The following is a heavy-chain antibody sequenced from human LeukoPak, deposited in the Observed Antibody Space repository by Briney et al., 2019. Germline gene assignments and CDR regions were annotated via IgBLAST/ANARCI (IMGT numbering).Heavy chain of an antibody. V-gene: IGHV1-2*02. J-gene: IGHJ5*02. CDR3: ARAAMVQYNWFDP. D-gene: IGHD5-18*01. CDR2: INPNSGGT. Sequence: ASVKVSCKASGYTFTGYYMHWVRQAPGQGLEWMGWINPNSGGTNYAQKFQGRVTMTRDMSTSTAYMELSRLRSDDTAVYYCARAAMVQYNWFDPWGQGTLVTVSS. CDR1: GYTFTGYY.